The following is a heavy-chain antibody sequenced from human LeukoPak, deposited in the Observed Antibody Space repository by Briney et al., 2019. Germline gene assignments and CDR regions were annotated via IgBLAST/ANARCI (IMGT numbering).Heavy chain of an antibody. Sequence: PSETLSLTRTVSGGSISSSSYYWGWIRQAPGKGLEWIGSIYYSGSTYYNPSLKSRVTISVDTSKNQFSLKLSSVTAADTAVYYCARSPQQWLVRVTGAFDIWGQGTMVTVSS. CDR1: GGSISSSSYY. J-gene: IGHJ3*02. CDR3: ARSPQQWLVRVTGAFDI. D-gene: IGHD6-19*01. V-gene: IGHV4-39*01. CDR2: IYYSGST.